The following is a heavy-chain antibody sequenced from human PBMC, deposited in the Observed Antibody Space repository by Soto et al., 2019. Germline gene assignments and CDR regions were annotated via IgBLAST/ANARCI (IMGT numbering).Heavy chain of an antibody. CDR2: IIPIFGTA. V-gene: IGHV1-69*13. J-gene: IGHJ5*02. Sequence: GASVKVSCKASGYTFTSYYIHWVRQAPGQGLEWMGIIIPIFGTANYAQKFQGRVTITADESTSTAYMELSSLRSEDTAVYYCAWAREYYYGSGRSKYNWFDPWGQGTLVTSPQ. D-gene: IGHD3-10*01. CDR1: GYTFTSYY. CDR3: AWAREYYYGSGRSKYNWFDP.